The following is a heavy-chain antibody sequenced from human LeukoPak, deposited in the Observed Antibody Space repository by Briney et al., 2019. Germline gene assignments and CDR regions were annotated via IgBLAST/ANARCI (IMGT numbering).Heavy chain of an antibody. D-gene: IGHD3-10*01. CDR3: ARDGSGSYYLDY. V-gene: IGHV3-20*04. CDR1: GFTFDDYG. Sequence: GGSLRLSCAASGFTFDDYGMSWVRQAPGKGLEWVSGINWNGGSTGYADSVKGRFTISRDNAKNSLYLQMNSLRAEDTALCYCARDGSGSYYLDYWGQGTLVTVSS. CDR2: INWNGGST. J-gene: IGHJ4*02.